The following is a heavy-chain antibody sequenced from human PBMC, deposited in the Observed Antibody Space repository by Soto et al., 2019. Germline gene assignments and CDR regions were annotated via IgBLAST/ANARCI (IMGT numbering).Heavy chain of an antibody. CDR2: ISSSGNTI. Sequence: QVQLVESGGGFVKTSGSLTLACGGSGSTFSDYYMSWVRQAPGKGLEWVAYISSSGNTIYYADSVKGRFTISRDNAKNSVFLQMSNLRAEDTALYFCAKMSSENYYDPVFSWGQGTLVTVSS. D-gene: IGHD3-22*01. CDR1: GSTFSDYY. V-gene: IGHV3-11*01. CDR3: AKMSSENYYDPVFS. J-gene: IGHJ4*02.